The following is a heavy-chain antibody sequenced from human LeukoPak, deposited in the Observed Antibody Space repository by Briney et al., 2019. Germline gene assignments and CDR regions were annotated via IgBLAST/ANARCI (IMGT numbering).Heavy chain of an antibody. J-gene: IGHJ3*02. CDR2: ISSSGST. CDR1: GDSISSGDYY. CDR3: ASLLNRDAFDI. V-gene: IGHV4-61*02. D-gene: IGHD1-14*01. Sequence: SETLSLTCTVSGDSISSGDYYWSWIRQPAGKGLEWIGRISSSGSTNYNPSLKSRVTISVDTSKNQFSLKLSSVTAADTAVYYCASLLNRDAFDIWGQGTMVTVSS.